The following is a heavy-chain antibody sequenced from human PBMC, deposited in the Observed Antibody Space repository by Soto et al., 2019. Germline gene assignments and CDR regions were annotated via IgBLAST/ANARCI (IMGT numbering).Heavy chain of an antibody. J-gene: IGHJ4*02. Sequence: QVQLVESGGGVVQPGRSLRLSCAASGFTFSSYGMHWGRQAPGKGLEWVAVISYAGDYQYYAESGKGRFTISRDNSKNTPYLQMNTLRPEDTAVYFCAKSRGGSSWYEGDSWGQGTLVTVSS. CDR2: ISYAGDYQ. CDR3: AKSRGGSSWYEGDS. CDR1: GFTFSSYG. V-gene: IGHV3-30*18. D-gene: IGHD6-13*01.